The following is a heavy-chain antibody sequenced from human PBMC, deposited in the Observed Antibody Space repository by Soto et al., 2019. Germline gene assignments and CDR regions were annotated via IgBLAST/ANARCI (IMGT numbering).Heavy chain of an antibody. D-gene: IGHD1-26*01. CDR1: GYSFSSYW. CDR2: ISPADPDT. J-gene: IGHJ6*02. V-gene: IGHV5-51*01. CDR3: ARQPLYRSGYYGMDV. Sequence: GESLKISCKGSGYSFSSYWIAWVRQMPGEGLEWMGIISPADPDTKYSPSFQGQVTISADKSISTAYLQWSSLKASDTAIYYCARQPLYRSGYYGMDVWGQGTTVTVSS.